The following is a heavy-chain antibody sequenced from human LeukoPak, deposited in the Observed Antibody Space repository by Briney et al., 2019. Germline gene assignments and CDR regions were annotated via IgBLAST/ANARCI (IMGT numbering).Heavy chain of an antibody. CDR3: ARDYPGIVGARGWFDP. Sequence: ASVTVSCKASGYTFTGYYMHWVRQAPGQGLEWMGWINPNSGGTNYAQRFQGRVTMTRDTSISTAYMELSRLRSDDTAVYYCARDYPGIVGARGWFDPWGQGTLVTVSS. CDR1: GYTFTGYY. V-gene: IGHV1-2*02. CDR2: INPNSGGT. D-gene: IGHD1-26*01. J-gene: IGHJ5*02.